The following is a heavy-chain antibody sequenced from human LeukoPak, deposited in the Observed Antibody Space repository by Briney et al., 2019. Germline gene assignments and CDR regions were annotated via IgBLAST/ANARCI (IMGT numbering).Heavy chain of an antibody. CDR1: GHTLTESS. Sequence: EASVKVSCKVSGHTLTESSMHWVRQAPGKGLEWMGGFDPEDGETIYAQKFQGRVTMTEDTSTDTAYMELSSLRSEDTAVYYCATDNYYGSGSYYRFDYWGQGTLVTVSS. D-gene: IGHD3-10*01. V-gene: IGHV1-24*01. J-gene: IGHJ4*02. CDR2: FDPEDGET. CDR3: ATDNYYGSGSYYRFDY.